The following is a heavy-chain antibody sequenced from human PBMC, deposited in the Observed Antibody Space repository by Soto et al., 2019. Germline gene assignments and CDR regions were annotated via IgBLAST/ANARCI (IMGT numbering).Heavy chain of an antibody. V-gene: IGHV1-24*01. J-gene: IGHJ4*02. D-gene: IGHD4-17*01. CDR1: GTSLSGLP. CDR2: LDYEEGER. CDR3: AAGVTTFDY. Sequence: ASVKVSCKVSGTSLSGLPMHWVRQAPGKGLEWMGSLDYEEGERSFAHRFQGRLTVTEDTSTDTAYMELSSLMSEDTAVYYCAAGVTTFDYWGQGSLVTVSS.